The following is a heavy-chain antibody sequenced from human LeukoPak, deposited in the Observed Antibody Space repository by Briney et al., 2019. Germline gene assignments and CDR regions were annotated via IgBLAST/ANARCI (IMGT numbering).Heavy chain of an antibody. CDR2: ISYDGSNK. V-gene: IGHV3-30*18. Sequence: GGSLRLSCAASGFTFSNYGMHWVRQAPGKGLEWVAVISYDGSNKYYADSVKGRFTISRDNSKNTLYLQMNSLRAEDTAVYYCAKGGEVSSWYKRLKLYFDSWSRGTLVTVSS. CDR1: GFTFSNYG. CDR3: AKGGEVSSWYKRLKLYFDS. D-gene: IGHD6-13*01. J-gene: IGHJ4*02.